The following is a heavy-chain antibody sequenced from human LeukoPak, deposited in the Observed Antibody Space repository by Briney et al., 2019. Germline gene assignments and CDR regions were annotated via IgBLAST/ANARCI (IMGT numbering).Heavy chain of an antibody. CDR2: IWSDGSNK. CDR3: ARFCDSSSCGSSDY. CDR1: GFTFSSYG. V-gene: IGHV3-33*01. J-gene: IGHJ4*02. D-gene: IGHD6-13*01. Sequence: GRSLRLSCAASGFTFSSYGMHWVRQAPGKGLEWVAVIWSDGSNKYYADSVEGRFTISRDNSKNTLYLQMNSLRAEDTAVYYCARFCDSSSCGSSDYWGQGTLVTVSS.